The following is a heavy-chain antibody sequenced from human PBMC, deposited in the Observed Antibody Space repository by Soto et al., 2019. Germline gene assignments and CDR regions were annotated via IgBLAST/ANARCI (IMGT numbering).Heavy chain of an antibody. V-gene: IGHV4-34*01. CDR1: GGTFSGYY. CDR3: AGGKNKQLISGYYYYSGMDV. CDR2: INHSGST. J-gene: IGHJ6*02. Sequence: SEPLSLTCSVYGGTFSGYYLSWIRQPPGKGLEWIGEINHSGSTNYNPSLKSRVTISVDTSKNQFSLKLSSVTAADTAVYYCAGGKNKQLISGYYYYSGMDVWGQGTTVSVSS. D-gene: IGHD6-13*01.